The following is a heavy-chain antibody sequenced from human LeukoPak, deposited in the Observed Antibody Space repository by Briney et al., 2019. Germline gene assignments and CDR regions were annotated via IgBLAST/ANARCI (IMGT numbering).Heavy chain of an antibody. Sequence: SQTLSLTCTVSGDSVISGDYRWTWIRQPPGKGLEWIGYIYYSGSTNYNPSLKSRVTISVDTSKNQFSLKLSSVTAADTAVYYCAREYLEWSFDPWGQGTLVTVSS. CDR2: IYYSGST. CDR1: GDSVISGDYR. J-gene: IGHJ5*02. D-gene: IGHD3-3*01. CDR3: AREYLEWSFDP. V-gene: IGHV4-61*08.